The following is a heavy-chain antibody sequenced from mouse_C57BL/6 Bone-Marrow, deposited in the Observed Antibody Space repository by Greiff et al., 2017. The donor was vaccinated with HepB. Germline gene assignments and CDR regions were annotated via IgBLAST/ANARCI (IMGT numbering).Heavy chain of an antibody. D-gene: IGHD1-1*01. CDR2: INPGSGGT. CDR1: GYAFTNYL. V-gene: IGHV1-54*01. Sequence: QVQLKESGAELVRPGTSVKVSCKASGYAFTNYLIEWVKQRPGQGLEWIGVINPGSGGTNYNEKFKGKATLTADKSSSTAYMQLSSLTSEDSAVYFGARERGITTVVARDYFDYWGQGTTLTVSS. CDR3: ARERGITTVVARDYFDY. J-gene: IGHJ2*01.